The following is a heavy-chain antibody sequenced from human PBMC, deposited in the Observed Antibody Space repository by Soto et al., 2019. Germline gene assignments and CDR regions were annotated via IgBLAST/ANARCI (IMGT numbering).Heavy chain of an antibody. CDR2: IYYSGST. CDR1: GGPISSSSYY. D-gene: IGHD6-6*01. CDR3: ARHRARNWFDP. J-gene: IGHJ5*02. Sequence: XATLSLTFIVSGGPISSSSYYWGGIRQPPGKGLEWIGSIYYSGSTYYNPSLKSRVTISVDTSKNQFSLKLSSVTAADTAVFYCARHRARNWFDPWGQGTLVTVSS. V-gene: IGHV4-39*01.